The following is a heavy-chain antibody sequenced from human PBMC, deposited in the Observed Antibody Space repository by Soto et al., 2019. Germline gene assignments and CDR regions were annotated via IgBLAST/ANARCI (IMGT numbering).Heavy chain of an antibody. D-gene: IGHD3-16*02. J-gene: IGHJ5*02. CDR1: GYTLNELS. CDR2: FDPEDGET. V-gene: IGHV1-24*01. Sequence: ASVKVSCKVSGYTLNELSMHWVRQAPGKGLEWMGGFDPEDGETIYAQKFQGRVTMTEDTSTDTAYMELSSLRSEDTAVYYCATLSERGHGFRNWFDPWGQGTLVTVSS. CDR3: ATLSERGHGFRNWFDP.